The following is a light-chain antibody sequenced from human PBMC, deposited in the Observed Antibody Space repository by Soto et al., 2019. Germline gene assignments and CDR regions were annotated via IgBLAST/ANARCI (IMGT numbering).Light chain of an antibody. V-gene: IGLV6-57*02. CDR2: EDD. CDR1: SGSIATNY. Sequence: NFMLTQPHSVSESPGKTVTISCTGSSGSIATNYVQWYQQRPGSAPTTVIYEDDQRPSGVPDRFSGSIDSSSNSASLTISGLNTEDEADYYCQSYDSTNHYVFGPGTKVTVL. J-gene: IGLJ1*01. CDR3: QSYDSTNHYV.